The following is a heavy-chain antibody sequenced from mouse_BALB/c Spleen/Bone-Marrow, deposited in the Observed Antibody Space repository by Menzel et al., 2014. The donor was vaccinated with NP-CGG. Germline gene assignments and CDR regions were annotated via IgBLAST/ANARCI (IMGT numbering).Heavy chain of an antibody. CDR3: ARLNYYGNLFV. D-gene: IGHD1-1*01. CDR1: RFDFSRYW. Sequence: EVKLMESGGGLVQPGGSLKLPCAASRFDFSRYWTSWVRQAPGKGLGWIGEINPDSSTINYTPSLKDKFIISRDNAKNTLYLQMSKVRSEDTALYYCARLNYYGNLFVWGAGTTVTVSS. J-gene: IGHJ1*01. V-gene: IGHV4-1*02. CDR2: INPDSSTI.